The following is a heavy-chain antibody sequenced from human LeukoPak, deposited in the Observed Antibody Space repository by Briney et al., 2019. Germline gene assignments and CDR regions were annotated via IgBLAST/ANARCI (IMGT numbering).Heavy chain of an antibody. CDR2: INPNSGGT. CDR3: ARGVDYYDSSGYLGN. CDR1: GYTFTGYY. J-gene: IGHJ4*02. D-gene: IGHD3-22*01. Sequence: ASVKVSCKASGYTFTGYYMHWVRQAPGQGLEWMGWINPNSGGTNYAQKFQGRVTMTRDTSISTAYMELSRLRSDDTAVYYCARGVDYYDSSGYLGNWGQGTLVTVSS. V-gene: IGHV1-2*02.